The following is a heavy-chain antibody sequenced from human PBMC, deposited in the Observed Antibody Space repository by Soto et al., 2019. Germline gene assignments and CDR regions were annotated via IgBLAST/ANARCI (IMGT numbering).Heavy chain of an antibody. J-gene: IGHJ4*02. Sequence: GGSLRLSCSASGFTFSSYAMHWVRQAPGKGLEYVSAISSNGGSTYYADSVKGRFTISRDNSKNTLYLQMSSLRAEDTAVYYCVKDKVRDYYDSSGYSGTFGYWGQGTLVTVS. CDR3: VKDKVRDYYDSSGYSGTFGY. CDR2: ISSNGGST. V-gene: IGHV3-64D*08. D-gene: IGHD3-22*01. CDR1: GFTFSSYA.